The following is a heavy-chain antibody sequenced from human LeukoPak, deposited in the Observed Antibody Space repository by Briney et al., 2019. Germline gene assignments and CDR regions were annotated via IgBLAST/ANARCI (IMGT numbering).Heavy chain of an antibody. D-gene: IGHD3-10*02. V-gene: IGHV3-21*01. Sequence: GGSLRLSCAASRFTFSSFSMIWVRQAPGKGLEGVSFISSSSSYIYYADSVKGRFTIPRDNAKNSLYLQMNSLRAEHTAVYYCARGTMFPYYFDYWGQGTLVTVSS. J-gene: IGHJ4*02. CDR2: ISSSSSYI. CDR3: ARGTMFPYYFDY. CDR1: RFTFSSFS.